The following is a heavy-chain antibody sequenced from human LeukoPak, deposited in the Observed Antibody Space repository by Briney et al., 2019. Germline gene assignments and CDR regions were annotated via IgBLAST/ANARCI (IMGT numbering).Heavy chain of an antibody. D-gene: IGHD3-10*01. CDR3: AKTPVRGVIDGCDI. CDR2: ISGSGGST. Sequence: GGSLRLSCAASGFTFSSYAMSWVRQAPGKGREWATAISGSGGSTYYADSVKGRFAISIDNSKNTLYLQMISLRAEDTAVYYCAKTPVRGVIDGCDIWGQGTMVTVSS. V-gene: IGHV3-23*01. CDR1: GFTFSSYA. J-gene: IGHJ3*02.